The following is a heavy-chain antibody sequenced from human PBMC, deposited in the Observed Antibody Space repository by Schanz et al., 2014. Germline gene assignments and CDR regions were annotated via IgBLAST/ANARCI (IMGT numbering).Heavy chain of an antibody. Sequence: EVQLVQSGGGLVQPGGSLRLSCAASGFTFSSHWMHWVRQDPGKGLVWVARINSVGSNTDYADSVTGRFTISRDNAKNTLYLQMNTLRAEDTAVYYCVRVSFADPRLYRGMDRDIDYWGQGTLVTVSS. D-gene: IGHD5-18*01. V-gene: IGHV3-74*01. CDR2: INSVGSNT. CDR1: GFTFSSHW. J-gene: IGHJ4*02. CDR3: VRVSFADPRLYRGMDRDIDY.